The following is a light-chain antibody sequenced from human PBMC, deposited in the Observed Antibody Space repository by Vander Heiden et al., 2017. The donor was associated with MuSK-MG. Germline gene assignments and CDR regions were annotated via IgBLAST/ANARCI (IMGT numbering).Light chain of an antibody. CDR2: DDF. CDR3: HVWDSDSEHQV. CDR1: NIVSKS. J-gene: IGLJ3*02. Sequence: SYVLTQPPPVSVAPGQTARIPCGGDNIVSKSVHWYQQRPGQAPVLVIYDDFDRPSGIPERFSGSNSGNTATLTISRVEAGDEAAYYCHVWDSDSEHQVFGGGTKLTVL. V-gene: IGLV3-21*02.